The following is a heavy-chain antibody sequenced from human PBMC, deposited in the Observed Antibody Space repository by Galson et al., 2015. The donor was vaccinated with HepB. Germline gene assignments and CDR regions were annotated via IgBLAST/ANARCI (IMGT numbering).Heavy chain of an antibody. V-gene: IGHV4-39*01. Sequence: LSLTCTVSGGSISSSSYYWGWIRQPPGKGLEWIGSIHYSGTTYYNPSLKSRVTISVDTSKNQFSLKLSSVTAADTAVYYCARPGGHVPATPYDAFDIWGQGTMVTVSS. CDR1: GGSISSSSYY. D-gene: IGHD2-15*01. CDR2: IHYSGTT. J-gene: IGHJ3*02. CDR3: ARPGGHVPATPYDAFDI.